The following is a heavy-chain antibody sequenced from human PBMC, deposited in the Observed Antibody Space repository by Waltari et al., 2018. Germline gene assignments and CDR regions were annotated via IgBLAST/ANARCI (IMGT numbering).Heavy chain of an antibody. Sequence: QVQLVQSGAEVKKPGASVKVSCKASGYTFTSYGISWVRQAPGKGLEWMGGFDPEDGETIYAQKFQGRVTMTEDTSTDTAYMELSSLRSEDTAVYYCATWVWFRDHGPFHYWGQGTLVTVSS. D-gene: IGHD3-10*01. CDR1: GYTFTSYG. CDR2: FDPEDGET. J-gene: IGHJ4*02. V-gene: IGHV1-24*01. CDR3: ATWVWFRDHGPFHY.